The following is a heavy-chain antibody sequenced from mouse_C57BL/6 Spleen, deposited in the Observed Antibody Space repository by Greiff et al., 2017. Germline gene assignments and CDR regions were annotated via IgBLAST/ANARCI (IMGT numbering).Heavy chain of an antibody. J-gene: IGHJ3*01. Sequence: QVQLKQPGAELVMPGASVKLSCKASGYTFTSYWMHWVKQRPGQGLEWIGEIDPSDSYTNYNQKFKGKSTLTVDKSSSTAYMQLSSLTSEDSAVYYCARSGPIYYYGSSLAWFAYWGQGTLVTVSA. CDR2: IDPSDSYT. D-gene: IGHD1-1*01. V-gene: IGHV1-69*01. CDR3: ARSGPIYYYGSSLAWFAY. CDR1: GYTFTSYW.